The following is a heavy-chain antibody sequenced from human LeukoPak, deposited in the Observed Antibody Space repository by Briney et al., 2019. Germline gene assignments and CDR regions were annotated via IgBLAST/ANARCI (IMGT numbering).Heavy chain of an antibody. V-gene: IGHV3-33*06. CDR3: AKSQRQRGAAAGPTIDY. D-gene: IGHD6-13*01. CDR2: IWYDGSNK. Sequence: GGSLRLSCAASGFTFSSYGMHWVRQAPGKGLEWVAVIWYDGSNKYYADSVKGRFTISRDNSKNTLYLQMNSLRAEDTAVYYCAKSQRQRGAAAGPTIDYWGQGTLVTVSS. CDR1: GFTFSSYG. J-gene: IGHJ4*02.